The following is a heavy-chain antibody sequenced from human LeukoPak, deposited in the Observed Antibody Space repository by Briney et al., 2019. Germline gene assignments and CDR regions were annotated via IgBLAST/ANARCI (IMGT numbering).Heavy chain of an antibody. J-gene: IGHJ4*02. V-gene: IGHV4-34*01. D-gene: IGHD6-13*01. CDR3: ASLYSSSWYEGYFDY. Sequence: PSETLSLTCAVYGGSLSGYYWSWIRQPPGKGLEWIGEINHSGSTNYNPSLKSRVTISVDTSKNQFSLKLSSVTAADTAVYYCASLYSSSWYEGYFDYWGQGTLVTVSS. CDR1: GGSLSGYY. CDR2: INHSGST.